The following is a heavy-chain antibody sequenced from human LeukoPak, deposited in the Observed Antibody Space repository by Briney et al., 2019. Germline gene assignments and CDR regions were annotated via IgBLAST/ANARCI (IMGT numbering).Heavy chain of an antibody. D-gene: IGHD3-22*01. J-gene: IGHJ3*01. Sequence: PGRSLRLSCAASGFTFSSYGMHWVRQAPGKGLEWVAVISYDGSNKYYADSVKGRFTISRDNARNSLYLQMNSLRAEDTAVYYCARAAHYYDSGGFLPEAFDVWGQGTMVTVSS. CDR3: ARAAHYYDSGGFLPEAFDV. V-gene: IGHV3-30*03. CDR2: ISYDGSNK. CDR1: GFTFSSYG.